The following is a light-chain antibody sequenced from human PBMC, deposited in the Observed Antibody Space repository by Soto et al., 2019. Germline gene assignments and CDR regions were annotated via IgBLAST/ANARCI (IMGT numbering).Light chain of an antibody. Sequence: DIPMTQSPSSLSASVGDRVTITCRASQGINNYVAWYQQKPGKPPKLLIYAASTLQSVVPSRFSGSGSGTDFPLTINSLQPEDVATYSCQKYSSVPVFGPGTKVDIK. CDR1: QGINNY. V-gene: IGKV1-27*01. CDR3: QKYSSVPV. CDR2: AAS. J-gene: IGKJ3*01.